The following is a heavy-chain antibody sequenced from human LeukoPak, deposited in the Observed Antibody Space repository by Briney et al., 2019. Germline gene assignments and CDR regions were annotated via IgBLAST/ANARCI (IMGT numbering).Heavy chain of an antibody. J-gene: IGHJ4*02. CDR1: GGSFSGYS. CDR3: ARAYYFDRGGYYQSLQFFDF. D-gene: IGHD3-22*01. Sequence: SETLSLTCAVYGGSFSGYSWTWIRQPPGRGLEWIGKINQSGSTDYNTSLKSRVARSADTSKNQLSLKLSSVAAADTAVYYCARAYYFDRGGYYQSLQFFDFWGQGTLVTVSS. V-gene: IGHV4-34*01. CDR2: INQSGST.